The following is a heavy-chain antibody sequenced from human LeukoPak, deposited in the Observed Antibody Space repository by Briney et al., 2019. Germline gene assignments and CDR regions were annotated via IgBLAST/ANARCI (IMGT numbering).Heavy chain of an antibody. CDR2: IRYDGRNK. CDR3: AKEIWPTVTTPGHTHFDY. D-gene: IGHD4-17*01. Sequence: GESLKISCKGSGYSFTSYWIGWVRQAPGKGLEWVAFIRYDGRNKYYADSVKGRFTISRDNSKNTLCLQMNSLRAEDTAVYYCAKEIWPTVTTPGHTHFDYWGQGTLVTVSS. V-gene: IGHV3-30*02. J-gene: IGHJ4*02. CDR1: GYSFTSYW.